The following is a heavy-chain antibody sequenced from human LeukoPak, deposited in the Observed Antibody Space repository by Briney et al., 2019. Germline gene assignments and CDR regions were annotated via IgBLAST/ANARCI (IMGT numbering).Heavy chain of an antibody. D-gene: IGHD1-14*01. CDR3: AKTGFQWGYYYYYMDV. Sequence: GGSLRLSCAASGFTVSSNYMSWVRQAPGKGLEWVSVIYSGGNTYYADSVKGRFTISRDNSKNTLYLQMNSLRAEDTAVYSCAKTGFQWGYYYYYMDVWGKGTTVTVSS. CDR1: GFTVSSNY. J-gene: IGHJ6*03. V-gene: IGHV3-66*01. CDR2: IYSGGNT.